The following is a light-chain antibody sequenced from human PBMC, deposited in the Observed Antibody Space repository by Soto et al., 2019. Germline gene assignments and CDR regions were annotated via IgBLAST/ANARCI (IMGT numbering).Light chain of an antibody. J-gene: IGKJ3*01. CDR1: QSISRY. V-gene: IGKV3-11*01. CDR2: GAS. Sequence: IVLTQSPGTLSLSPGERTTLSCRASQSISRYLAWYQQKPGQGPRLLIYGASSRATGIPDRFSGSGSGTEFTLTISSLQPEDSAVYYCQQRGSWPATFGPGTKVDI. CDR3: QQRGSWPAT.